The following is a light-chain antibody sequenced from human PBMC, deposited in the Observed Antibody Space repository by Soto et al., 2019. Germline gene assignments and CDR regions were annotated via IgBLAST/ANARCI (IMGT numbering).Light chain of an antibody. J-gene: IGKJ1*01. CDR2: KAS. V-gene: IGKV1-5*03. CDR3: QQYNSCPWT. Sequence: DIQMTPSRSTLRASVAARVSIPCRASQSISNWLAWYQQKPGQAPKLLIYKASSLESGVPSRFSGSGSGTEFTLTISSLQSDDFATYYCQQYNSCPWTFGQGTKVDIK. CDR1: QSISNW.